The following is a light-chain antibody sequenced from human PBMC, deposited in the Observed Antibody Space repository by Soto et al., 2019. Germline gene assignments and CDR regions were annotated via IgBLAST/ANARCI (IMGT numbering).Light chain of an antibody. CDR2: LEGSGSY. CDR1: SGHSSYI. J-gene: IGLJ3*02. Sequence: QSVLTQSSSASASLGSSVKLTCTLSSGHSSYIIAWHQQQPGKAPRYLMKLEGSGSYNKWSGVPDRFSGSSSGAERYLTISNLQFEDEADYYCETWDSNTRVFGGGTKLTVL. CDR3: ETWDSNTRV. V-gene: IGLV4-60*02.